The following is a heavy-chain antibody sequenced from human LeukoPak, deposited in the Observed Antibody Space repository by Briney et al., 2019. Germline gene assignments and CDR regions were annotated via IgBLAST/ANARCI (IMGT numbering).Heavy chain of an antibody. D-gene: IGHD5-12*01. CDR2: ITRSSYI. V-gene: IGHV3-21*01. Sequence: GGSLRLSCAASGFTFSSYSMNWVRQAPGKGLEWVSSITRSSYIYYADSVKGRFTISRDNSKNTLYLQMKSLRAEDTAVYYCAKGGGYEAQYYYYYLDVWGKGTTVTISS. J-gene: IGHJ6*03. CDR1: GFTFSSYS. CDR3: AKGGGYEAQYYYYYLDV.